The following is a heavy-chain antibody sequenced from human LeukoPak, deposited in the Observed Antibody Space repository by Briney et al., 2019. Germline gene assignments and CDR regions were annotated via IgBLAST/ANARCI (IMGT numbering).Heavy chain of an antibody. Sequence: SETLSLTCTVSGVSISSYYWSWIRQPPGKGPEWIGFIYYIGNTNYNPSLKSRVTISVDTSKNRFSLKLTSVTAADTAVYYCAREADSPKGFHAVDIWGQGTMVSVSS. J-gene: IGHJ3*02. CDR1: GVSISSYY. V-gene: IGHV4-59*01. CDR3: AREADSPKGFHAVDI. D-gene: IGHD3-22*01. CDR2: IYYIGNT.